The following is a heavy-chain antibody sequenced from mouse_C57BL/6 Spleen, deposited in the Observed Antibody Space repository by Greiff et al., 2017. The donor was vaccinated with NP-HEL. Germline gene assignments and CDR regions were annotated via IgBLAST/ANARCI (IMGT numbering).Heavy chain of an antibody. D-gene: IGHD1-1*01. Sequence: QVQLQQSGAELARPGASVKLSCKASGYTFTSYGISWVKQRTGQGLEWIGEIYPRSGNTYYNEKFKGKATLTADKSSSTAYMELRSLTSEDSAVYFCASTTVVSYWYFDVWGTGTPVTVSS. V-gene: IGHV1-81*01. CDR2: IYPRSGNT. CDR3: ASTTVVSYWYFDV. CDR1: GYTFTSYG. J-gene: IGHJ1*03.